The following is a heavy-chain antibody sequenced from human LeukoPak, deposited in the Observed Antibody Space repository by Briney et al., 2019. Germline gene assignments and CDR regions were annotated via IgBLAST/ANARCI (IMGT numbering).Heavy chain of an antibody. J-gene: IGHJ4*02. V-gene: IGHV3-11*01. D-gene: IGHD5-18*01. CDR2: ISSSGSTI. Sequence: GGSLRFSCAASGFTFSDYYMSWIRQAPGKGLEWASYISSSGSTIYYADSVKGRFTISRDNSKNTPYLQMNSLRAEDTAVYYCARSGYSYGFFDYWGQGTLVTVSS. CDR3: ARSGYSYGFFDY. CDR1: GFTFSDYY.